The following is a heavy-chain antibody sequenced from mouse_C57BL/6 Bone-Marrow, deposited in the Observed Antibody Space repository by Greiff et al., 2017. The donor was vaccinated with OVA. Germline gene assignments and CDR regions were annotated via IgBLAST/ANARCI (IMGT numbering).Heavy chain of an antibody. CDR1: GYAFTNYL. Sequence: VKLQQSGAELVRPGTSVKVSCKASGYAFTNYLIEWVKQRPGQGLDWIGVINPGSGGTNYNEKFKGKATLTADKSSSTAYMQLSSLTSEDSAVYFCARGDYGNYFFDYWGQGTTLTVSS. D-gene: IGHD2-1*01. CDR2: INPGSGGT. J-gene: IGHJ2*01. V-gene: IGHV1-54*01. CDR3: ARGDYGNYFFDY.